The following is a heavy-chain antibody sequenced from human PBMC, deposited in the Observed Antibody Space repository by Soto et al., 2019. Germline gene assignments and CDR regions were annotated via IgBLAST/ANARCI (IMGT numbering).Heavy chain of an antibody. Sequence: SETLSLTCTVSGGSISSYYWSWIRQPPGKGLEWIGYIYYSGSTNYNPSLKSRVTISVDTSKNQFSLKLSSVTAADAALYYCARDPGSGSYYAPDAFDIWGQGTMVTVS. V-gene: IGHV4-59*01. CDR1: GGSISSYY. CDR3: ARDPGSGSYYAPDAFDI. D-gene: IGHD1-26*01. CDR2: IYYSGST. J-gene: IGHJ3*02.